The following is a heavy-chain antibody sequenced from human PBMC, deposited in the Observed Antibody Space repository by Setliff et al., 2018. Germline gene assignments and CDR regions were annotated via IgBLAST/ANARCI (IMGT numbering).Heavy chain of an antibody. J-gene: IGHJ6*03. CDR2: IYTDGTT. Sequence: SETLSLTCTVSGASLRSGSNYWGWFRQPAGKGLEWIGRIYTDGTTNYNPSLKSRVSISADTSMNHFSLRMTSVSAADTAVYYCARAVTIFGVVTPIYFYYMDVWGKGTTVTVSS. D-gene: IGHD3-3*01. CDR3: ARAVTIFGVVTPIYFYYMDV. V-gene: IGHV4-61*02. CDR1: GASLRSGSNY.